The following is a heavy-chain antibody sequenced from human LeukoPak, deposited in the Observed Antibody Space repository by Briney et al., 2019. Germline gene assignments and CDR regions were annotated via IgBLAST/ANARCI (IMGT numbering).Heavy chain of an antibody. Sequence: GESLKISCKGSGYRFTNYWIGWVRQMPGKGLGWMGIIYPDDSETNYSPSFQGQVSMSVDKSITAAYLQWSSLKASDTAIYYCARQAYGSHFDAFDIWGQGTMVTVSS. D-gene: IGHD3-22*01. CDR3: ARQAYGSHFDAFDI. V-gene: IGHV5-51*01. CDR2: IYPDDSET. CDR1: GYRFTNYW. J-gene: IGHJ3*02.